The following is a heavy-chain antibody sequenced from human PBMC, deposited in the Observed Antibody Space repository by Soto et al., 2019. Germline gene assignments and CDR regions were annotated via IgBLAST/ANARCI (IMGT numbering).Heavy chain of an antibody. V-gene: IGHV4-31*03. J-gene: IGHJ3*02. CDR1: GGSISSGGYY. CDR3: ARDLGCSGGSCSDAFDI. CDR2: IYYSGST. D-gene: IGHD2-15*01. Sequence: SETLSLTCTVSGGSISSGGYYWSWIRQHPGKGLEWIGYIYYSGSTYYNPSLKSRVTISVDTSKNQFSLKLSSVTAADTAVYYCARDLGCSGGSCSDAFDIWGQGTMVTVS.